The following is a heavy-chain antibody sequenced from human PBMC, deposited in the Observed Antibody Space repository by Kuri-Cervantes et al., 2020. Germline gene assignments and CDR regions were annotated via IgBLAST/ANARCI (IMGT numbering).Heavy chain of an antibody. J-gene: IGHJ6*03. D-gene: IGHD3-16*01. V-gene: IGHV1-46*01. CDR1: GYTFTSYY. CDR2: INPSGGST. Sequence: ASVKVSCKASGYTFTSYYMHWVRQAPGQGLEWMGIINPSGGSTSYAQKFQGRVTMTRDTSTSTVYMELSSLRAEDTAVYYCARDGLTYLEGEPGGLGYYYMDVWGKGTTVTVSS. CDR3: ARDGLTYLEGEPGGLGYYYMDV.